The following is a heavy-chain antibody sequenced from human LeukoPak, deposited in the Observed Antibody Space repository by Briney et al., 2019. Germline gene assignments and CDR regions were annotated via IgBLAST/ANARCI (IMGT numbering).Heavy chain of an antibody. J-gene: IGHJ4*02. D-gene: IGHD3-10*01. CDR1: GFTFSSYA. CDR2: ISGSGGST. CDR3: KKDRYYGSGSYYSPRDFDY. Sequence: GGSLRLSCAASGFTFSSYAMSWVRQAPGKGLEWVSAISGSGGSTYYADSVKGRFTISRDKSKNTLYLQMNSLRAEDTAVYYCKKDRYYGSGSYYSPRDFDYWGQGTLVTVSS. V-gene: IGHV3-23*01.